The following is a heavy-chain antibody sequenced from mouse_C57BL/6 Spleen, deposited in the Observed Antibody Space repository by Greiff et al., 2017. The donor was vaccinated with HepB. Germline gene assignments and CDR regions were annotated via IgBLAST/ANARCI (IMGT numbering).Heavy chain of an antibody. V-gene: IGHV1-69*01. Sequence: VQLQQPGAELVMPGASVKLSCKASGYTFTSYWMHWVKQRPGQGLEWIGEIDPSDSYTNYNQKFKGKSTLTVDKSSSKAYMQLSSLTSEDSAVYYCARTLITTVVDAKDYWGQGTSVTVSS. J-gene: IGHJ4*01. CDR1: GYTFTSYW. CDR3: ARTLITTVVDAKDY. D-gene: IGHD1-1*01. CDR2: IDPSDSYT.